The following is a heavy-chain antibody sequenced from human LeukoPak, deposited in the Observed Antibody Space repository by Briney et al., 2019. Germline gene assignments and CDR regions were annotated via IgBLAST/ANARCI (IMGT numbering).Heavy chain of an antibody. D-gene: IGHD6-19*01. Sequence: PGRSLRLSCAASGFTFSNYAMHWVRQAPGKGLEWVAVISYDGSNKYYADSVKGRFTISRDNSKNTLYLQMNSLRAEDTAVYYCARVPGSGWLPDAFDIWGQGTMVTVSS. CDR1: GFTFSNYA. V-gene: IGHV3-30*04. CDR2: ISYDGSNK. CDR3: ARVPGSGWLPDAFDI. J-gene: IGHJ3*02.